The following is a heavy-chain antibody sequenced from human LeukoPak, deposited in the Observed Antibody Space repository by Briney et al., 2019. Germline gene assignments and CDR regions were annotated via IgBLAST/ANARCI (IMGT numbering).Heavy chain of an antibody. V-gene: IGHV7-4-1*02. CDR3: ARGIGIGTVLMVHGNMDV. J-gene: IGHJ6*03. Sequence: ASVKVSCKTSGYTFTDYDITWVRQAPGQGLEWMGWINTDTGNPTYAQGFTGRFVFSLDTSVSTTYLQISSLKPEDTAVYYCARGIGIGTVLMVHGNMDVWGKGTTVTVSS. CDR1: GYTFTDYD. D-gene: IGHD2-8*01. CDR2: INTDTGNP.